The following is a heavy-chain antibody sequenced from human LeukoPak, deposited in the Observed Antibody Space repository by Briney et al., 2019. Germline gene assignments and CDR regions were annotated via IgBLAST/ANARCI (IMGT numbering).Heavy chain of an antibody. J-gene: IGHJ4*02. CDR2: IYYSGST. CDR3: ARHAYYYDSSAPLGY. D-gene: IGHD3-22*01. V-gene: IGHV4-39*01. Sequence: SETLSLTCTVSGGSISSSSYYWGWIRQPPGKGLEWIGSIYYSGSTYYNPSPKSRVTISVDTSKNQFSLKLSSVTAADTAVYYCARHAYYYDSSAPLGYWGQGTLVTVSS. CDR1: GGSISSSSYY.